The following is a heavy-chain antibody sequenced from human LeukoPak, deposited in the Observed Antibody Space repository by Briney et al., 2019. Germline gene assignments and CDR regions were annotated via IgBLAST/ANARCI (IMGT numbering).Heavy chain of an antibody. CDR1: GGSISRYY. Sequence: LETLSLTCTVSGGSISRYYWSWIRQPPGKGLEWIGYIYYSGSTNYNPSLKSRVTISVDTSKNQFSLKLSSVTAADTAVYYCARDSPYYDFWSATARMAFDIWGQGTMVTVSP. V-gene: IGHV4-59*01. CDR3: ARDSPYYDFWSATARMAFDI. J-gene: IGHJ3*02. CDR2: IYYSGST. D-gene: IGHD3-3*01.